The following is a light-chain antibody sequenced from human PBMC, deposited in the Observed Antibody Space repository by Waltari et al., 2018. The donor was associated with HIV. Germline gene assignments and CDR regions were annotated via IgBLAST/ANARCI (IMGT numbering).Light chain of an antibody. CDR1: NIESKS. J-gene: IGLJ2*01. Sequence: YELTQPPSVSVAPGQPAMITCGGNNIESKSVQWYQQKPGQAPVLVIYFDLDPRSGTPERSSGAVAGNTATLTISRVDAGDEADYYCQVWDRSSDQVIFGGGTKLTVL. V-gene: IGLV3-21*04. CDR3: QVWDRSSDQVI. CDR2: FDL.